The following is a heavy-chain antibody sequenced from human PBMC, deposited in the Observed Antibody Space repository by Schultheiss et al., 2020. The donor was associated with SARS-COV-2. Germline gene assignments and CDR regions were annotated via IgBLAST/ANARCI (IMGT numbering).Heavy chain of an antibody. D-gene: IGHD1-1*01. CDR3: ARGTTGYYYYYYMDV. V-gene: IGHV5-51*01. CDR2: IYPGDSDT. CDR1: GYSFTSYW. J-gene: IGHJ6*03. Sequence: GGSLRLSCKGSGYSFTSYWISWVRQMPGKGLEWMGIIYPGDSDTRYSPSFQGQVTISADKSISTAYLQWSSLKASDTAMYYCARGTTGYYYYYYMDVWGKGTTVTVSS.